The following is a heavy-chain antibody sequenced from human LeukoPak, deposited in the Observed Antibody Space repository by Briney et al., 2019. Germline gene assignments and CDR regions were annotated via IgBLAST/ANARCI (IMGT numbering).Heavy chain of an antibody. V-gene: IGHV4-38-2*02. Sequence: SETLSLTCTVSGYSISSGYYWGWIRQPPGKGLEWIGSIYHSGSTYYNPSLKSRVTMSVDTSKNQFSLKVSSVTAADTAVYYCARERTVDPYMDVWGKGTTVTVSS. J-gene: IGHJ6*03. CDR3: ARERTVDPYMDV. CDR2: IYHSGST. D-gene: IGHD4-23*01. CDR1: GYSISSGYY.